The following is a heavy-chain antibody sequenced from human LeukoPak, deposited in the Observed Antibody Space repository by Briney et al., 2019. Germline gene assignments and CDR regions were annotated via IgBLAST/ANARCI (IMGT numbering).Heavy chain of an antibody. Sequence: GGSLRLSCAASGFTFSSYGMHWVRQAPGKGLEWVAVIWYDGSNKYYADSVKGRFTISRDNSKNTLYLQMNSLRAEDTAVYYCARIARDSSSTYYYYYHMDVWGKVTTVTVSS. D-gene: IGHD6-6*01. CDR1: GFTFSSYG. CDR2: IWYDGSNK. J-gene: IGHJ6*03. CDR3: ARIARDSSSTYYYYYHMDV. V-gene: IGHV3-33*01.